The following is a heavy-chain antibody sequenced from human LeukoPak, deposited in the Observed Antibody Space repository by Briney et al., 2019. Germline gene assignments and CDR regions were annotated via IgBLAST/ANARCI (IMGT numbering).Heavy chain of an antibody. CDR1: GGSFSGYY. Sequence: SETLSLTCAVYGGSFSGYYWSWIRQPPGKGLEWIGEINHSGSTNYNPSLKSRVTISVDTSKNQFSLKLSSVTAADTAVYFCARDAPPYYYYMDVWGKGTPVTVSS. CDR3: ARDAPPYYYYMDV. CDR2: INHSGST. J-gene: IGHJ6*03. V-gene: IGHV4-34*01.